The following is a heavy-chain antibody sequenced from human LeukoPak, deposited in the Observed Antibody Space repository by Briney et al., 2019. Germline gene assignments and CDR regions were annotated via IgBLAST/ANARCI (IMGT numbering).Heavy chain of an antibody. V-gene: IGHV5-51*01. CDR3: ARRSTYGSGTNYLFDY. J-gene: IGHJ4*02. CDR2: IYHGDSDT. CDR1: GYSFPIYW. Sequence: GESLKISCKGSGYSFPIYWIGWVRQMPGKGLERMGIIYHGDSDTRYSPSFQGQITISADKSISTAYLQWSSLKASDTAMYYCARRSTYGSGTNYLFDYWGQGTLVTVSS. D-gene: IGHD3-10*01.